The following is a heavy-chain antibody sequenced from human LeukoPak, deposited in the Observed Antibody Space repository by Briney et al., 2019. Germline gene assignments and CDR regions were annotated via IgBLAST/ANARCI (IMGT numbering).Heavy chain of an antibody. CDR1: GGSISSHY. CDR2: IYYSGST. Sequence: SETLSLTCTVSGGSISSHYWSWIRQPPGKGLEWIGYIYYSGSTNYNPSLKSRVTISVDTSKNQFSLKLSSVTAAGTAVYYCARGVGRFDYWGQGTLVTVSS. V-gene: IGHV4-59*11. CDR3: ARGVGRFDY. J-gene: IGHJ4*02.